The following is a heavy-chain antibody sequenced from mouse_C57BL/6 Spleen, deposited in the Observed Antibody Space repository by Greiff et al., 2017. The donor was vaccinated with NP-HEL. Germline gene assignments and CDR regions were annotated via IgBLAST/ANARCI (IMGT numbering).Heavy chain of an antibody. CDR3: ARGGYGNSIDY. Sequence: VQLQQSGAELARPGASVKLSCKASGYTFTSYGISWVKQRTGQGLEWIGEIYPRSGNTYYNEKFQGKATLTADKSSSTAYMELRSLTSEDSAVYFCARGGYGNSIDYWGQGTTLTVSS. D-gene: IGHD2-10*02. J-gene: IGHJ2*01. V-gene: IGHV1-81*01. CDR1: GYTFTSYG. CDR2: IYPRSGNT.